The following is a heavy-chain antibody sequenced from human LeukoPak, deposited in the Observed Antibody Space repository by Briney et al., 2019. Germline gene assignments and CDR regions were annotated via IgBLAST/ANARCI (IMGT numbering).Heavy chain of an antibody. CDR3: AREVSEGFDF. Sequence: GGSLTLSCTASGFTFSGYSMNWIRQAPGKGLEWVSSFGTRSTSIYHAGSVKGRFAISRDNAKNSLYLQMNSLRAEDTAVYYCAREVSEGFDFWGQGTLVTVSS. CDR2: FGTRSTSI. V-gene: IGHV3-21*01. CDR1: GFTFSGYS. J-gene: IGHJ4*02. D-gene: IGHD3-22*01.